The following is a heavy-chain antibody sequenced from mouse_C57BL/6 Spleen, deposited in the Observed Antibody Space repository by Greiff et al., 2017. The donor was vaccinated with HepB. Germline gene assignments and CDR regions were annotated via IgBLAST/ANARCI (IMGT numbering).Heavy chain of an antibody. V-gene: IGHV3-6*01. CDR3: ARDRGYGSSYGWYFDV. D-gene: IGHD1-1*01. Sequence: VQLQESGPGLVKPSQSLSLTCSVTGYSITSGYYWNWIRQFPGNKLEWMGYISYDGSNNYNPSLKNRISITRDTSKNQFFLKLNSVTTEDTATYYCARDRGYGSSYGWYFDVWGTGTTVTVSS. J-gene: IGHJ1*03. CDR2: ISYDGSN. CDR1: GYSITSGYY.